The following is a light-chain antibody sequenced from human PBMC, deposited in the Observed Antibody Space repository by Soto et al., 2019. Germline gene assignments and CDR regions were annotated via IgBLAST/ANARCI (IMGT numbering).Light chain of an antibody. CDR1: QTISSW. V-gene: IGKV1-5*02. Sequence: DIQMTQSPSTLSGSVGDRVTIICRASQTISSWLAWHQQKPGKAPELLIYGASTLDDGVPSRFSGSGSGTDFTLTISRLEPEDFAVYYCQQYDSSPRTFGQGTKVDIK. J-gene: IGKJ1*01. CDR2: GAS. CDR3: QQYDSSPRT.